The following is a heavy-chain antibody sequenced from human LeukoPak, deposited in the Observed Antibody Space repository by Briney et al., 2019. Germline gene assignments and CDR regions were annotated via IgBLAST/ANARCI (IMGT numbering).Heavy chain of an antibody. CDR3: ASTITFGGVIDRFDY. V-gene: IGHV1-69*13. Sequence: GASVKVSCKASGGTFSSYAISWVRQAPGQGLEWMGGIIPIFGTANYAQKFQGRVTITADESTSTAYMELSSLRSEDTAVYYCASTITFGGVIDRFDYWGQGTLVTVSS. J-gene: IGHJ4*02. CDR2: IIPIFGTA. D-gene: IGHD3-16*02. CDR1: GGTFSSYA.